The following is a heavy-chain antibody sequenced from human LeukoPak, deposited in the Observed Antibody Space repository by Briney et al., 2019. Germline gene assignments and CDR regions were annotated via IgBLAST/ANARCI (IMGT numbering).Heavy chain of an antibody. CDR3: ASLPAAGTSY. CDR2: INHSGST. CDR1: GGSFSGYY. J-gene: IGHJ4*02. Sequence: PSETLSLTCAVYGGSFSGYYWSWIRQPPGKGLEWIGEINHSGSTNYNPSLKSRVTISVDTSKNQFSLKLSSVTAADTAVYYCASLPAAGTSYWGQGTLVTVSS. D-gene: IGHD6-13*01. V-gene: IGHV4-34*01.